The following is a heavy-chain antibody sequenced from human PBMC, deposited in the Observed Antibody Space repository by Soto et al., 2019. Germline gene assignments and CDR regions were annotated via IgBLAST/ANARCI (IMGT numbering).Heavy chain of an antibody. J-gene: IGHJ4*02. V-gene: IGHV3-33*01. D-gene: IGHD2-8*02. CDR3: ARDLHYWSLLIDH. Sequence: PGGSLRLSCTASGFSLSRYGLHWVRQAPGKGLQWVAGLWSNGIKTSYTDSVKGRFTIPRDTSKNMLYLQMNTLGAEDTAVYYCARDLHYWSLLIDHWGQGTLVTVSS. CDR2: LWSNGIKT. CDR1: GFSLSRYG.